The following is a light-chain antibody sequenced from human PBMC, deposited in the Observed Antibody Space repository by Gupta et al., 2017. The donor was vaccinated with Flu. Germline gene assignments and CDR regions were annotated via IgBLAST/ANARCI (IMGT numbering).Light chain of an antibody. CDR2: GAS. CDR3: QQYGTSPRT. V-gene: IGKV3-20*01. CDR1: QSVSTS. Sequence: DILFTHSPATLSLSPGERATLSCRPSQSVSTSLAWYQQKPGQPPRLLIYGASSSAAGIPARFSGSGSGTDFTLTITRLEPEDFALYHCQQYGTSPRTFGQGTKVTIK. J-gene: IGKJ1*01.